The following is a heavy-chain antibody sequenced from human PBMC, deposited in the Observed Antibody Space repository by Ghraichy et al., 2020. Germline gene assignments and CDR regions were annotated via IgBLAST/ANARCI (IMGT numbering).Heavy chain of an antibody. CDR2: IYSGGST. Sequence: LSLTCAASGFTVSNNYMSWVRLAPGKGLEWVSIIYSGGSTYYADSVKGRFTISRDNSKNTLYLQMNSLRHEDTAVYYCARVGLPYYFDYWGQGTLVTVSS. V-gene: IGHV3-66*02. J-gene: IGHJ4*02. CDR3: ARVGLPYYFDY. CDR1: GFTVSNNY. D-gene: IGHD1-26*01.